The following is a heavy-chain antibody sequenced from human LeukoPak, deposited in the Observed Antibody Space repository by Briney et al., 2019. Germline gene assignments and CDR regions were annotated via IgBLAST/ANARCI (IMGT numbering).Heavy chain of an antibody. Sequence: ASVKVSCKASAGTFSSYAISWVRQAPGQGLEWMGGIIPIFGTANYAQKFQGRVTITADKSTSTAYMELSSLRSEDTAVYYCARQGVDSSGWYNYYYYGMDVWGKGTTVTVSS. CDR3: ARQGVDSSGWYNYYYYGMDV. D-gene: IGHD6-19*01. V-gene: IGHV1-69*06. CDR2: IIPIFGTA. J-gene: IGHJ6*04. CDR1: AGTFSSYA.